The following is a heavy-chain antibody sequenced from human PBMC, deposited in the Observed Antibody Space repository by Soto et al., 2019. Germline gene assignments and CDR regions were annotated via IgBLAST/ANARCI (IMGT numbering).Heavy chain of an antibody. D-gene: IGHD2-8*02. V-gene: IGHV3-73*01. CDR2: IRSKANSYAT. Sequence: PGGSLRLSCAASGFTFSGSAMHWVRQASGKGLEWVGRIRSKANSYATAYAASVKGRFTISRDDSKNTAYLQMNSLKTEDTAVYDGTGDVGGERVVYARLTPYEYYCMDVWGKGTTVTVSS. CDR3: TGDVGGERVVYARLTPYEYYCMDV. J-gene: IGHJ6*03. CDR1: GFTFSGSA.